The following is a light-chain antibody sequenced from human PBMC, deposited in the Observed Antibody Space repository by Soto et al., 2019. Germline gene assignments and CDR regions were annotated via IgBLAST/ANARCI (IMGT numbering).Light chain of an antibody. Sequence: QPVLTQSPSASASLGASVKLTCTLSSGHSSYAIAWHQKQPGKGPRYLMDLNNDGSHTKGDGIPDRFSGSSSGADRYLIISSLQSEDEADYYGQTWGTGVQFFGGGTQLTVL. J-gene: IGLJ2*01. CDR3: QTWGTGVQF. CDR1: SGHSSYA. CDR2: LNNDGSH. V-gene: IGLV4-69*01.